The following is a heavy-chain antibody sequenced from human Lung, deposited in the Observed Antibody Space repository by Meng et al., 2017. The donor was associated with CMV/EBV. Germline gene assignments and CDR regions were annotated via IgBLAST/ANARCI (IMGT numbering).Heavy chain of an antibody. V-gene: IGHV4-59*12. Sequence: SETLSLXCAVSGGVINVYYWSWIRQPPGKGLEWVGFISYDGTTSYNPSLNSPVTISLATSKGQFSLKLTSVTAADTALDYCAWLRPSGKYVHHWFDSWGQGXLVTVSS. CDR2: ISYDGTT. D-gene: IGHD3-10*02. CDR3: AWLRPSGKYVHHWFDS. J-gene: IGHJ5*01. CDR1: GGVINVYY.